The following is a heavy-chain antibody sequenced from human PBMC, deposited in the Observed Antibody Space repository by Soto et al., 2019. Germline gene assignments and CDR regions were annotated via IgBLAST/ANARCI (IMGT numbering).Heavy chain of an antibody. Sequence: EVQLVESGGGLVQPGGSLRLSCAASGFTFSSYWMHWVRQVPGKGLVWVSHIDSDGNSTTYADSVKGRFTISRDNAKKTVYLQMNSLRAEDKAVYYCVRDDVGWGSDYRGLGTLVPVSS. CDR1: GFTFSSYW. CDR3: VRDDVGWGSDY. V-gene: IGHV3-74*03. J-gene: IGHJ4*02. D-gene: IGHD3-10*01. CDR2: IDSDGNST.